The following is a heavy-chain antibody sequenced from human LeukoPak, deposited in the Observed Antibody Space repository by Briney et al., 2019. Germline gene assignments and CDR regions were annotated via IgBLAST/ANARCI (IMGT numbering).Heavy chain of an antibody. D-gene: IGHD6-13*01. J-gene: IGHJ5*02. CDR1: GFTFGDYY. CDR3: ARDSIAAAGTNWFDP. Sequence: PGGSLRLSCSASGFTFGDYYMMWIRQAPGKGLEWISYISSSGTSMSYADSVQGRFIVSRDNAKSSLHLQMNSLRAEDTAVYYCARDSIAAAGTNWFDPWGQGTLVTVSS. CDR2: ISSSGTSM. V-gene: IGHV3-11*04.